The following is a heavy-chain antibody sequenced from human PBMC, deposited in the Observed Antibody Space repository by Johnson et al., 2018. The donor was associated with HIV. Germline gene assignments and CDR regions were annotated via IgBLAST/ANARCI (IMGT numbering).Heavy chain of an antibody. V-gene: IGHV3-33*01. CDR1: GFTFSSYG. J-gene: IGHJ3*02. Sequence: VQLVESGGGVVQPGKSLRLSCAASGFTFSSYGMHWVRQAPGKGLEWVAVIWYDGSQKYYADSVKGRFTISRDNSKNTLYLQMSSLRAEDTAVYYCARYGYRPEAAFDIWGQGTMVTVSS. D-gene: IGHD5-24*01. CDR2: IWYDGSQK. CDR3: ARYGYRPEAAFDI.